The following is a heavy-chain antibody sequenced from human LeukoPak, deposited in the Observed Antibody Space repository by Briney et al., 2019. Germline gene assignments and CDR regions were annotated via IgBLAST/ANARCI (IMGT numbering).Heavy chain of an antibody. V-gene: IGHV3-23*01. Sequence: GGSLRLSCEASEFTFSSYSMSWVRQAPGKGLEWVSGISGSGDRTYYADAVKGRFTISRDNSKNTVYLQMDSLRAEDTAVYYCANSRGHGSGNLWGQGTLVTVSS. CDR2: ISGSGDRT. CDR1: EFTFSSYS. CDR3: ANSRGHGSGNL. D-gene: IGHD3-10*01. J-gene: IGHJ5*02.